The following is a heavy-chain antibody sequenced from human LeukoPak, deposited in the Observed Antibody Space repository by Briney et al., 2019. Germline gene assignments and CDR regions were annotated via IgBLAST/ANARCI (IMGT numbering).Heavy chain of an antibody. CDR3: AGRRSSGWYAY. CDR2: ISGGGGST. Sequence: PGGSLRLSCAASGFTFTSYSMNWVRQAPGKGLEWVSTISGGGGSTYYADSVKGRFTISRDTSKNTVDLQMNSLRVEDTAVYYCAGRRSSGWYAYWGQGTLVTVSS. D-gene: IGHD6-19*01. CDR1: GFTFTSYS. J-gene: IGHJ4*02. V-gene: IGHV3-23*01.